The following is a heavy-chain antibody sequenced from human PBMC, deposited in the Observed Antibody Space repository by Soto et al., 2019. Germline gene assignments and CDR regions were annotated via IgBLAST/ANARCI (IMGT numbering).Heavy chain of an antibody. CDR1: GGSISSYY. D-gene: IGHD1-1*01. CDR2: ISYTGST. J-gene: IGHJ4*02. V-gene: IGHV4-59*08. CDR3: ARHYPIGNNWNYFDY. Sequence: QVQLQESGPGLVKPSETLSLTCSVSGGSISSYYWGWIRPPPRKGLEWIGHISYTGSTDYSPSLKSRVTITVDKPKNQFSLQVRSVTAADTAIYFCARHYPIGNNWNYFDYWGRGTLVTVSS.